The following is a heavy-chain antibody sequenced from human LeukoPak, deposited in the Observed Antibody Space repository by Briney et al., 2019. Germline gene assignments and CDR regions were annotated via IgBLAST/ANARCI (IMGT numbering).Heavy chain of an antibody. J-gene: IGHJ4*02. CDR2: IYYSGST. CDR3: ARGPGDGYPLIYFDY. CDR1: GGSISSSSYY. V-gene: IGHV4-39*07. Sequence: PSETLSLTCTVSGGSISSSSYYWGWIRQPPGKGLEWIGSIYYSGSTYYNPSLKSRVTISVDTSKNQFSLKLSSVTAADTAVYYCARGPGDGYPLIYFDYWGQGTLVTVSS. D-gene: IGHD5-24*01.